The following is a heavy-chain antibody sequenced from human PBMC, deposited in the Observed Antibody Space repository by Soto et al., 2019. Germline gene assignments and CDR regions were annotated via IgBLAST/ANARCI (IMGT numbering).Heavy chain of an antibody. CDR3: AYSSTPFDY. J-gene: IGHJ4*02. CDR2: ISSSSSYT. V-gene: IGHV3-11*03. CDR1: LFTFSDYY. D-gene: IGHD6-13*01. Sequence: SLRLSCSSSLFTFSDYYMSLIRQAPGKGLEWVSYISSSSSYTNYADSVKGRFTISRDNAKNSLYLQMNSLGAEDTAVYYCAYSSTPFDYWGQGTLVTVSS.